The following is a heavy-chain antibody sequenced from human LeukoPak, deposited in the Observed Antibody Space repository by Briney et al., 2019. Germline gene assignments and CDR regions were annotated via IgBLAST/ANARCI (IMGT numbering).Heavy chain of an antibody. CDR2: INPNSGGT. CDR1: GYTFTGYY. D-gene: IGHD2-2*01. Sequence: ASVKVSCKASGYTFTGYYMHWVRQAPGQGLEWMGRINPNSGGTNYAQKFQGRVTMTRDTSISTAYMELSRLRSDDTAVYYCARDDTGYCSSTSCYPSDYWGQGTLVTVSS. V-gene: IGHV1-2*06. J-gene: IGHJ4*02. CDR3: ARDDTGYCSSTSCYPSDY.